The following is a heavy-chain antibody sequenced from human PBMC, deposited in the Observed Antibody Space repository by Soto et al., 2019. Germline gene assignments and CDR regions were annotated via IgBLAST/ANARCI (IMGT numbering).Heavy chain of an antibody. J-gene: IGHJ3*02. V-gene: IGHV5-51*01. CDR3: ARRPPVLGTAFDI. CDR1: GYSFSTYW. CDR2: IYPGDSDT. Sequence: PGESLKISCQGSGYSFSTYWIGWVRQMPGKGLEWMGIIYPGDSDTRYSPSFQGQVTMSADKSINTAYVQWSSLKASDTAMYYCARRPPVLGTAFDIWGQGTMVTVSS. D-gene: IGHD7-27*01.